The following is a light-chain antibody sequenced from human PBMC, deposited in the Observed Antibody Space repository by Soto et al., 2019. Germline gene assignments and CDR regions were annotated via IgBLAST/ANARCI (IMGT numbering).Light chain of an antibody. CDR1: QSVSSN. J-gene: IGKJ1*01. CDR2: GAS. CDR3: QQYNHWPPET. V-gene: IGKV3-15*01. Sequence: EIVMTQSPATLSVSPGERATLSCRASQSVSSNLAWYQQKPGQAPTLLIYGASTRATGIPARFSGSGSGTEFTLTISSLQSEHFAVYDCQQYNHWPPETFGQGTKVEIK.